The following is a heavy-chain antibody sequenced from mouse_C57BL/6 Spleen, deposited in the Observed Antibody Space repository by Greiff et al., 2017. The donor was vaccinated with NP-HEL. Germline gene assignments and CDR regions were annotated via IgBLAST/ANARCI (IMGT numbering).Heavy chain of an antibody. CDR2: INPGSGGT. D-gene: IGHD2-14*01. CDR3: ARSRVLQVCDAMDY. Sequence: QVQLQQSGAELVRPGTSVKVSCKASGYAFTNYLIEWVKQRPGQGLEWIGVINPGSGGTNYNEKFKGKATLTADKSSSTAYMQLSSLTSEDSAVYFCARSRVLQVCDAMDYWGQGTSVTVSS. J-gene: IGHJ4*01. V-gene: IGHV1-54*01. CDR1: GYAFTNYL.